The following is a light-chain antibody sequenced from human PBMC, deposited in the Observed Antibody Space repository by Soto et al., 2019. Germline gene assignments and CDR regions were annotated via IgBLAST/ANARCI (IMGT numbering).Light chain of an antibody. CDR1: QSVRSN. V-gene: IGKV3D-15*01. CDR3: QQYNNGPAIT. Sequence: VMTHSPATLPPSPADCTTPSCRSGQSVRSNVAWYQQKPGQAPRLLIYGASNRISGVAATFSGSGSGTEFSLTISSPQSEDFAVYYCQQYNNGPAITFGQGTRLEIK. J-gene: IGKJ5*01. CDR2: GAS.